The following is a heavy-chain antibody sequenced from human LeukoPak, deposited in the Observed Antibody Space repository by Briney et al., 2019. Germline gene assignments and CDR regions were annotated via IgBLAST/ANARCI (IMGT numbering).Heavy chain of an antibody. CDR2: INWSGGST. J-gene: IGHJ4*02. CDR1: GFTFDDYG. Sequence: GGSLRLSCAASGFTFDDYGMSWVRQAPGKGLEWVSGINWSGGSTGYADSVKGRFTISRDNAKNCLYLQMNSLRAEDTALYYCARASQYSAGSYYPDDWGQGTLVTVYS. D-gene: IGHD3-10*01. CDR3: ARASQYSAGSYYPDD. V-gene: IGHV3-20*04.